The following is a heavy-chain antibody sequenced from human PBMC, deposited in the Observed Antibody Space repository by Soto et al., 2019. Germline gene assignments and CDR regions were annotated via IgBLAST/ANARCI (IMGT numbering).Heavy chain of an antibody. D-gene: IGHD3-3*01. CDR3: ARGPRHITIFGVVYEGYYYYGMDV. Sequence: QVQLVQSGAEVKKPGSSVKVSCKASGGTFSSYAISWVRQAPGQGLEWMGGIIPIFGTANYAQKFQGRVTITADESTSTAYMELSSLRSEDTAVYYCARGPRHITIFGVVYEGYYYYGMDVWGQGTTVTVSS. V-gene: IGHV1-69*01. CDR1: GGTFSSYA. CDR2: IIPIFGTA. J-gene: IGHJ6*02.